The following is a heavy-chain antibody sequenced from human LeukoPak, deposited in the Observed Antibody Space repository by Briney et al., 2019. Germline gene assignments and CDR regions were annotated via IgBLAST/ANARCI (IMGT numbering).Heavy chain of an antibody. V-gene: IGHV3-30*04. CDR1: GFTFSSYA. J-gene: IGHJ4*02. Sequence: GGSLRLSCAASGFTFSSYAMHWVRQAPGKGPEWVALIPYDGSNKYYADSVKGRFTVSRDNSKNTLYLQMNSLTVEDTAVYYCAKDNWLPSSPAVAGLGDWNQGTLVTVSS. CDR3: AKDNWLPSSPAVAGLGD. CDR2: IPYDGSNK. D-gene: IGHD6-19*01.